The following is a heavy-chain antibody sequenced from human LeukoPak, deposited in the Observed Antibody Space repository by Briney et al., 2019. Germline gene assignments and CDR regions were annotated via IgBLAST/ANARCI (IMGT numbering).Heavy chain of an antibody. Sequence: PSETLSLTCTVSGDSISSSSYYWGWIRQPPEKGLDWIGSIYYDGSTYCNPSLKSRVTISVDTSKNQFSLKLSSVTAADTAVYYCARISADGSGYYYVDYWGQGTLVTVSS. D-gene: IGHD3-22*01. CDR2: IYYDGST. V-gene: IGHV4-39*01. CDR1: GDSISSSSYY. J-gene: IGHJ4*02. CDR3: ARISADGSGYYYVDY.